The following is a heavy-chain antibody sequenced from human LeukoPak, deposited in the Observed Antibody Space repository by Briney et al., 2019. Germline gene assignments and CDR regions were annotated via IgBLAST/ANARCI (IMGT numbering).Heavy chain of an antibody. CDR1: GFTVSSNY. Sequence: PGGSLRLSCAASGFTVSSNYMSWVRQAPGKGLEWVSGISGSGSSTYYADSVKGRFTISRDNSKNTLNLQMNSLRAEDTAVYYCANHSDTAMVYAYWGQGTLVTVSS. CDR3: ANHSDTAMVYAY. CDR2: ISGSGSST. J-gene: IGHJ4*02. D-gene: IGHD5-18*01. V-gene: IGHV3-23*01.